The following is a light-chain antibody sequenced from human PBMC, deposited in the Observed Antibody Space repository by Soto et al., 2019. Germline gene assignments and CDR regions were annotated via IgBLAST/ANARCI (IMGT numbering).Light chain of an antibody. CDR3: QQYNRYWT. V-gene: IGKV1-5*01. CDR2: GAS. CDR1: QSISNS. Sequence: IQMTQSPSTLSASIGDRVTITCRASQSISNSLAWYQQKPGKAPKFLIYGASSLESRVPSRFSGSGSGTEFTLTISSLQPDDFATYYCQQYNRYWTFGQGTKVDIK. J-gene: IGKJ1*01.